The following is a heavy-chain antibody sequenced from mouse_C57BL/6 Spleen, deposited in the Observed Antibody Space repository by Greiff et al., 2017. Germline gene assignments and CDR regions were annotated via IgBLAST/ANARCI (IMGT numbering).Heavy chain of an antibody. D-gene: IGHD4-1*01. CDR2: IDPETGGT. CDR1: GYTFTDYE. V-gene: IGHV1-15*01. Sequence: QVQLQQSGAELVRPGASVTLSCKASGYTFTDYEMHWVKQTPVHGLEWIGAIDPETGGTAYNQKFKGKAILTADKSSSTAYMELRSLTSEDSAVYYCTRGRELGPLDYWSQGTTLTVSA. J-gene: IGHJ2*01. CDR3: TRGRELGPLDY.